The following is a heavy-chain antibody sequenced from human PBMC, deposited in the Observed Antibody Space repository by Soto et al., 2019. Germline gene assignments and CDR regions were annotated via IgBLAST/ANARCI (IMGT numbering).Heavy chain of an antibody. D-gene: IGHD3-3*01. CDR1: GGTFSSYA. V-gene: IGHV1-69*01. Sequence: QVQLVQSGAEVKKPGSSVKVSCTASGGTFSSYAISWVRQAPGQGLEWMGGIIPIFGTANYAQKFQGRVTITADESTSTDYMELSSLISEDTAVYYCARDAIDNDFWSGYPDYFDYWAQGTLVTVSS. CDR3: ARDAIDNDFWSGYPDYFDY. J-gene: IGHJ4*02. CDR2: IIPIFGTA.